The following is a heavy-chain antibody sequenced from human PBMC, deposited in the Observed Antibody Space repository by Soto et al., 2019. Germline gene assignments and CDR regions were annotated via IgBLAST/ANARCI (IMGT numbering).Heavy chain of an antibody. J-gene: IGHJ4*02. Sequence: QTLSLTCAISGDSVSSNTAAWNWIRSSPSRGLEWLGRTYYRSNWRHDYAVSVKSRITVNPDTSKNHFSLQLNSVTPDDTAVYYCARGVAGSGFDLWGQGSLVTVS. D-gene: IGHD6-19*01. CDR3: ARGVAGSGFDL. CDR2: TYYRSNWRH. V-gene: IGHV6-1*01. CDR1: GDSVSSNTAA.